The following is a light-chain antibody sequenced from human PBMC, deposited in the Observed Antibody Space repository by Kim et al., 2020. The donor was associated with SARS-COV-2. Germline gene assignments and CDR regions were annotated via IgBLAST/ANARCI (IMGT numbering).Light chain of an antibody. J-gene: IGKJ2*01. CDR1: QGFLYSSKYKNF. Sequence: RPTINCKSSQGFLYSSKYKNFLAWYQQKPAQPPNLLIYWASTRESGVPDRFSGSGSGTDFSLTISSLQAEDVAVYYCQQYYSTPRTFGQGTKLEIK. CDR3: QQYYSTPRT. V-gene: IGKV4-1*01. CDR2: WAS.